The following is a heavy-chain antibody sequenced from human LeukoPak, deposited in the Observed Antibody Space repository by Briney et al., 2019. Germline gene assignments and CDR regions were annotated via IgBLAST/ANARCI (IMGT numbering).Heavy chain of an antibody. V-gene: IGHV1-69*01. CDR1: GGTFSSCA. Sequence: GSSVKVSCKASGGTFSSCAISWVRQAPGQGLEWMGGIIPIFGTANYAQKFQGRVTITADESTSTAYMELSSLRSEDTAVYYCASRGHGYPNWFDPWGQGTLVTVSS. CDR3: ASRGHGYPNWFDP. D-gene: IGHD3-10*01. J-gene: IGHJ5*02. CDR2: IIPIFGTA.